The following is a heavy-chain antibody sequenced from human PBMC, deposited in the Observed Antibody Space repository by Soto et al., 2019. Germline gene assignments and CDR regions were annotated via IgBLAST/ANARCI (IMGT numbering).Heavy chain of an antibody. CDR3: VREFGPGLFEY. CDR1: GYTFTNYY. D-gene: IGHD3-16*01. J-gene: IGHJ4*02. CDR2: IVPASGGA. V-gene: IGHV1-46*01. Sequence: ASVKVSCKASGYTFTNYYMHWVRQAPGQGLEWMGFIVPASGGAGYTEKFLGGMTISRDTSTTTVYMELSSLRFEDTAVYYCVREFGPGLFEYWGQGTLVTVSS.